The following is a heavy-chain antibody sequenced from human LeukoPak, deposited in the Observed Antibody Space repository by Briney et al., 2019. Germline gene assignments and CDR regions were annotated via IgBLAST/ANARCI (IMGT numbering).Heavy chain of an antibody. CDR1: GFSFISYG. CDR2: ISDDGRNK. CDR3: AKRPSDYGDYVTYFDY. Sequence: AGSLRLSCAASGFSFISYGMHWVRQAPGKGLDWVGVISDDGRNKKYADSVKGRFTISRDNSKDTLYLQMNSLRDEDTAVYYCAKRPSDYGDYVTYFDYWGQGTLVTVSS. V-gene: IGHV3-30*18. J-gene: IGHJ4*02. D-gene: IGHD4-17*01.